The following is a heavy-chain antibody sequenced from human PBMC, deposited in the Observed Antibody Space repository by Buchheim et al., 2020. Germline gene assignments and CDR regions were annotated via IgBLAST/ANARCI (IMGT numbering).Heavy chain of an antibody. J-gene: IGHJ4*02. CDR1: GFTFSNYA. V-gene: IGHV3-30-3*01. CDR2: ISYDGSEK. Sequence: QAQLVESGGDVVQPGRSLRLSCVASGFTFSNYAMHWVRQAPGKGLEWMAFISYDGSEKCYADSVKGRFTISRDNSKNTLYLQMNSLRAEDTAVYYCAKEGYDYVWGSYRYTVYYFDYWGQGTL. D-gene: IGHD3-16*02. CDR3: AKEGYDYVWGSYRYTVYYFDY.